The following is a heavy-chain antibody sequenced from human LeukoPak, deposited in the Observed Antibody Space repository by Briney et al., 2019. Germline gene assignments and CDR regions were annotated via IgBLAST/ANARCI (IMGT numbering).Heavy chain of an antibody. CDR2: ISSSGNTV. J-gene: IGHJ3*02. D-gene: IGHD3-22*01. CDR1: GFPFSDYY. V-gene: IGHV3-11*04. CDR3: AIYYDSSGYETMNAFDI. Sequence: GGSLRLSCAASGFPFSDYYMSWNRQAPGKGLEWVSYISSSGNTVYYTDSVKGRFTISRDNSKNTLYLQMNSLRAEDTAVYYCAIYYDSSGYETMNAFDIWGQGTMVTVSS.